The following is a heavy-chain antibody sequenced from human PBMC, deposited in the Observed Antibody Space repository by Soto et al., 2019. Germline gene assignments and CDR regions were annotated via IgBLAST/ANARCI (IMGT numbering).Heavy chain of an antibody. CDR2: ISGSGGGT. CDR3: AKVGWDTTTSVTRGYFQH. V-gene: IGHV3-23*01. D-gene: IGHD4-17*01. Sequence: EVQLLESGGGLVQPGGSLGPSCAAPGSTFGNYPMNWVPRPQGRGLEWVSTISGSGGGTYYADSVKGRFTISSDNSKNTLYLQMNSLRAEDTAVYYCAKVGWDTTTSVTRGYFQHWGQGTLVTVSS. CDR1: GSTFGNYP. J-gene: IGHJ1*01.